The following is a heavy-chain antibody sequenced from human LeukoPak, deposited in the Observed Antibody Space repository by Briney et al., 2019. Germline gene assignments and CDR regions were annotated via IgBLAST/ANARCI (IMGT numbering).Heavy chain of an antibody. CDR3: AKDTNYDILTGLGHAFDN. CDR1: GFAFNIYS. V-gene: IGHV3-48*04. J-gene: IGHJ3*02. CDR2: ITSDTHTI. Sequence: GGSLRLSCAASGFAFNIYSMNWVRKAPGKGLEWISYITSDTHTIYYADSVKGRFTISRDNAKNSLYLQMNSLRAEDTAVYYCAKDTNYDILTGLGHAFDNWGQGTMVTVSS. D-gene: IGHD3-9*01.